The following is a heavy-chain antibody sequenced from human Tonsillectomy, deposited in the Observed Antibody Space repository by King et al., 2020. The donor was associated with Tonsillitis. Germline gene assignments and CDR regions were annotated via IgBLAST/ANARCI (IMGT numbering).Heavy chain of an antibody. CDR2: IYPGDSDT. J-gene: IGHJ4*02. CDR3: ARXXYYYXSSGYYY. D-gene: IGHD3-22*01. Sequence: VQLVESGAEVKKPGESLXISCXGSGYXXTSYWIGWVRQMPGKGLEWMGIIYPGDSDTRYSPSFQGQVTISADKSISTAYLQWSSLKASDTAMYYCARXXYYYXSSGYYYWXQGXLXTVSS. CDR1: GYXXTSYW. V-gene: IGHV5-51*03.